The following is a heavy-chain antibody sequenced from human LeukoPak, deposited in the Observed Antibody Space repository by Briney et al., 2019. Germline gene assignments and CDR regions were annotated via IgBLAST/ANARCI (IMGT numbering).Heavy chain of an antibody. Sequence: ASVKVSCKASGYIFNSYGITWVRQAPGQGLEWMGWISAYNGNTNYAQKLQGRVTMTTDTSTSTAYMELRSLRSDDTAVYYCARDRVVVTANSFDYWGQGTLVTVSS. CDR3: ARDRVVVTANSFDY. CDR2: ISAYNGNT. J-gene: IGHJ4*02. V-gene: IGHV1-18*01. D-gene: IGHD2-21*02. CDR1: GYIFNSYG.